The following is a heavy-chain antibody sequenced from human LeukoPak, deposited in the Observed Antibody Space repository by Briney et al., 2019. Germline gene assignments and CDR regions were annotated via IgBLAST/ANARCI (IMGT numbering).Heavy chain of an antibody. CDR1: GFTFSSYA. CDR3: AKWGRGYCSGGSCYEQGATDY. V-gene: IGHV3-23*01. D-gene: IGHD2-15*01. J-gene: IGHJ4*02. CDR2: ISGSGGST. Sequence: PWGSLRLSCAASGFTFSSYAMSWVRQAPGKGLEWVSAISGSGGSTYYADSVKGRFTISRDTSKNTPYLQMNSLRAEDTAVYYCAKWGRGYCSGGSCYEQGATDYWGQGTLVTVSS.